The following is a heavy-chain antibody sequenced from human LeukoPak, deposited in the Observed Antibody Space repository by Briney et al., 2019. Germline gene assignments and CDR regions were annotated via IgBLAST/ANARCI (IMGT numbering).Heavy chain of an antibody. CDR3: ARSPPPVVPAAIPNWFDP. CDR2: IIPIFGTA. Sequence: SVKVSCKASGGTFSSYTISWVRQAPGQGLEWMGRIIPIFGTANYAQKFQGRVTITADKSTSTAYMELSSLRSEDTAVYYCARSPPPVVPAAIPNWFDPWGQGTLVTVSS. CDR1: GGTFSSYT. V-gene: IGHV1-69*08. D-gene: IGHD2-2*01. J-gene: IGHJ5*02.